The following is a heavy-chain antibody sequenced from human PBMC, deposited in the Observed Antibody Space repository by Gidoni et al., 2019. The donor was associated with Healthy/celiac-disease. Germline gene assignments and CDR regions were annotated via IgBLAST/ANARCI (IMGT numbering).Heavy chain of an antibody. CDR3: AKDRRAAAAHTFDY. Sequence: QVQLVESGGGVVQPGRSLRLPCAASGFTFSSYGMPGVRQAPGKGLEWVAVISYDGSNKYYADSVKGRFTISRDNSKNTLYLQMNSLRAEDTAVYYCAKDRRAAAAHTFDYWGQGTLVTVSS. CDR1: GFTFSSYG. CDR2: ISYDGSNK. V-gene: IGHV3-30*18. J-gene: IGHJ4*02. D-gene: IGHD6-13*01.